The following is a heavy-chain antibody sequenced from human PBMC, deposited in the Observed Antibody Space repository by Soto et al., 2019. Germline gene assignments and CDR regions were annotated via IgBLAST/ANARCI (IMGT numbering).Heavy chain of an antibody. Sequence: SVKVSCKASGGTFSSYAISWVRQAPGQGLEWMGGIIPIFGTANYAQKLQGRVTMTTDTSTSTAYMELRSLRSDDTAVYYCARVLPNAPYDFCSGYAPGGYGGYTNYYYGMDVWGQGTTVTVSS. J-gene: IGHJ6*02. CDR2: IIPIFGTA. V-gene: IGHV1-69*05. CDR1: GGTFSSYA. D-gene: IGHD3-3*01. CDR3: ARVLPNAPYDFCSGYAPGGYGGYTNYYYGMDV.